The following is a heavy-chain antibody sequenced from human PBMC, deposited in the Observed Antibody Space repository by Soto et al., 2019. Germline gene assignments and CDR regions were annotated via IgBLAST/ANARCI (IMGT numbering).Heavy chain of an antibody. CDR1: GGSVSNSNYY. D-gene: IGHD2-8*01. CDR2: VYYRGRS. CDR3: VSQRTSVLTQAYFNY. V-gene: IGHV4-39*01. Sequence: SETLSLTCTVSGGSVSNSNYYWGWIRQSPGKGLEWIGSVYYRGRSYSKSSVKSRVTISVDTSKNQFSLNLNSVTASDTAVYFCVSQRTSVLTQAYFNYWGPGALVTVSS. J-gene: IGHJ4*02.